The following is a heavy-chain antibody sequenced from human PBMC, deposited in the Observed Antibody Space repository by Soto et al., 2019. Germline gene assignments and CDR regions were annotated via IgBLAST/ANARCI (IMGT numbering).Heavy chain of an antibody. Sequence: ASVKVSCKASGYTFTSYYMHWVRQAPGQGLEWMGIINPSGGSTSYAQKFQGRVTMTRNTSISTAYMELSSLRSEDTAVYYCAREEGYYYGMDVWGQGTTVTVSS. CDR3: AREEGYYYGMDV. CDR2: INPSGGST. V-gene: IGHV1-46*01. CDR1: GYTFTSYY. J-gene: IGHJ6*02.